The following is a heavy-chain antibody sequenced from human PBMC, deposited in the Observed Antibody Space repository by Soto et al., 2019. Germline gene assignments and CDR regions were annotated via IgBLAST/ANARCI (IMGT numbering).Heavy chain of an antibody. D-gene: IGHD3-10*01. J-gene: IGHJ4*02. V-gene: IGHV1-8*01. CDR1: GYTFSNYD. CDR3: AKVSTKGSAIDFDY. Sequence: QVQLVQSGAELKKPGASVKVSCKASGYTFSNYDMNWVRQATGQGPEWIGWVNANNGDTGYAQKFQGRVTLTTDISTTTSYMELTSLRTEDTTIYYCAKVSTKGSAIDFDYWGQGTLITVSS. CDR2: VNANNGDT.